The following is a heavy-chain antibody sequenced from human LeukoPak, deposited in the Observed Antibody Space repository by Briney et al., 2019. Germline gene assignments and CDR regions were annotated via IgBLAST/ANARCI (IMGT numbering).Heavy chain of an antibody. CDR1: GGTFSSYA. CDR3: ARDGGSYYSPSDY. V-gene: IGHV1-69*04. J-gene: IGHJ4*02. CDR2: IIPILGIA. Sequence: ASVKVSCKASGGTFSSYAISWVRQAPGQGLEWMGRIIPILGIANYAQKFQGRVTITADKSTSTAYTELSSLRSEDTAVYYCARDGGSYYSPSDYWGQGTLVTVSS. D-gene: IGHD1-26*01.